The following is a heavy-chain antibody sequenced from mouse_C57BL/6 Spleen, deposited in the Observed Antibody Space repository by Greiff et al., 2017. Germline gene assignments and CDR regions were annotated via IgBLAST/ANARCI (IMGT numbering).Heavy chain of an antibody. CDR2: ISDGGSYT. CDR1: GFTFSSYA. Sequence: EVMLVESGGGLVKPGGSLKLSCAASGFTFSSYAMSWVRQTPEKRLEWVATISDGGSYTYYPDNVKGRFTISRDNAKNNLYLQMSHLKSEDTAMYYCARDSGNWFAYWGQGTLVTVSA. V-gene: IGHV5-4*01. J-gene: IGHJ3*01. D-gene: IGHD1-3*01. CDR3: ARDSGNWFAY.